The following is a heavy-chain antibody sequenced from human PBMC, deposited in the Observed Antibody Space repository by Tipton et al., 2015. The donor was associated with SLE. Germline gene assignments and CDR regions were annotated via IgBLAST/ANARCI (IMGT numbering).Heavy chain of an antibody. Sequence: SGFTFSSYGMHWVRQAPGKGLEWVAFIRYDGSNKYYADSVKGRFTISRDNSKNTLYLQMNSLRAEDTAVYYCTSGRTGDYYYGMDVWGQGTTVTVSS. CDR3: TSGRTGDYYYGMDV. CDR1: GFTFSSYG. CDR2: IRYDGSNK. J-gene: IGHJ6*02. D-gene: IGHD1-26*01. V-gene: IGHV3-30*02.